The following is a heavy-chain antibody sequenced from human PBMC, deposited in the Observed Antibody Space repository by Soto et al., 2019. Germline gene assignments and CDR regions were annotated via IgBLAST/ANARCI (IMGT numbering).Heavy chain of an antibody. CDR3: AREGRAGTAIGIDY. V-gene: IGHV4-31*03. CDR1: GDAIYIGGYY. D-gene: IGHD1-1*01. J-gene: IGHJ4*02. Sequence: SETLSLTCPVSGDAIYIGGYYWTWIRQHPGKGREWFGYIYYSGSTYYNPSLKSRVTISVDTSKNQFSLKLSSVTAADTAVYYCAREGRAGTAIGIDYWGQGTLVTVSS. CDR2: IYYSGST.